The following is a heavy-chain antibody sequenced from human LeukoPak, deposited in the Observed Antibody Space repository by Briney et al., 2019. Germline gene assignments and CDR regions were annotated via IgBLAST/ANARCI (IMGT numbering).Heavy chain of an antibody. D-gene: IGHD1-26*01. J-gene: IGHJ4*02. V-gene: IGHV3-74*01. Sequence: GGSLRLSCAASGFTFSSYCMHWVRQAPGKGLVWVLRINSDGSSPSYADSVKGRFSISRDNAKNTLYLQMNSLRAEDTAVYYCARESSVGAHKAFDYWGQGTLVTVSS. CDR3: ARESSVGAHKAFDY. CDR2: INSDGSSP. CDR1: GFTFSSYC.